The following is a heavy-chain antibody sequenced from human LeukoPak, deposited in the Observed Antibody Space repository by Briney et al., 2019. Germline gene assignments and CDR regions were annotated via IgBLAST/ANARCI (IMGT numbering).Heavy chain of an antibody. CDR3: ARQAAAAGFDY. D-gene: IGHD6-13*01. J-gene: IGHJ4*02. Sequence: SETLSLTCTVSGGSISGYYWSWIRQPPGKGLEWIGYIYYSGSTNYNPSLKSRVTISVDTSKNQFSLKLSSVTAADTAVYYCARQAAAAGFDYWGQGTLVTVSS. CDR1: GGSISGYY. V-gene: IGHV4-59*08. CDR2: IYYSGST.